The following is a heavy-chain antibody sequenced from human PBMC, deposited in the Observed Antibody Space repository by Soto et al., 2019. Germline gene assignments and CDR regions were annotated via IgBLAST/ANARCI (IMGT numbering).Heavy chain of an antibody. V-gene: IGHV3-23*01. D-gene: IGHD6-6*01. Sequence: GGSLRLSCAASGFTFSSYAMSWVRQAPGKGLEWVSAISGSGGSTYYADSVKGRFTISRDNSKNTLYLQMNSLRAEDTAVYYCAKETIEYSSPYITPYYYGMDVWGQGTTVTVSS. CDR1: GFTFSSYA. CDR2: ISGSGGST. J-gene: IGHJ6*02. CDR3: AKETIEYSSPYITPYYYGMDV.